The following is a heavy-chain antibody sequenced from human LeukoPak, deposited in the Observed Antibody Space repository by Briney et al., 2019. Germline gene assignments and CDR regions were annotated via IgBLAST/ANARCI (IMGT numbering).Heavy chain of an antibody. Sequence: SETLSLTCAVYGGSFSGYYWSWIRQPPGKGLEWIGEIHHSGSTNYNPSLKSRVTISVDTSKNQFSLKLSSVTAADTAVYYCARVVRFLEWLLSSDYYYYMDVWGKGTTVTVSS. J-gene: IGHJ6*03. CDR3: ARVVRFLEWLLSSDYYYYMDV. D-gene: IGHD3-3*01. CDR1: GGSFSGYY. CDR2: IHHSGST. V-gene: IGHV4-34*01.